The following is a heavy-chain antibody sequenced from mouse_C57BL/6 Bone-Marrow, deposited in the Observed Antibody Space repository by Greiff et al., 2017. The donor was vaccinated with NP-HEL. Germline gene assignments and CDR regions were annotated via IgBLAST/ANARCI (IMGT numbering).Heavy chain of an antibody. J-gene: IGHJ3*01. Sequence: QVQLQQPGAELVKPGASVKLSCKASGYTFTSYWMHWVKQRPGQGLEWIGMIHPNSGSTNYNEKFKSKATLTVDKSSSTAYIKLNTPTSEDSAVYYGAIRDWFSYWGQGTLVTVSA. D-gene: IGHD3-1*01. CDR3: AIRDWFSY. CDR1: GYTFTSYW. V-gene: IGHV1-64*01. CDR2: IHPNSGST.